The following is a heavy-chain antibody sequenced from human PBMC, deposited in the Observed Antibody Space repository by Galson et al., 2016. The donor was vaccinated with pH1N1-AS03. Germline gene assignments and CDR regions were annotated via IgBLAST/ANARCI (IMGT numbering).Heavy chain of an antibody. D-gene: IGHD3-22*01. CDR3: VVWHSSAVLWGFDY. CDR1: GFPFSNSG. Sequence: SLRLSCAASGFPFSNSGMHWVRQAPGKGLEWVALIWYDGSSQYYTDSVKGRFTISRDNSENTLYLQMNSLRHEDTAVYYCVVWHSSAVLWGFDYWGQGTLVTVSS. V-gene: IGHV3-33*01. J-gene: IGHJ4*02. CDR2: IWYDGSSQ.